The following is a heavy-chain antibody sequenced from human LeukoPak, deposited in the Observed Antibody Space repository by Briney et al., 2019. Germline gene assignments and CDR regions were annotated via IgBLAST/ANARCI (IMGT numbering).Heavy chain of an antibody. CDR2: ISAYNGNT. CDR3: AREGWELTLRGYYYYYYMDV. D-gene: IGHD1-26*01. J-gene: IGHJ6*03. Sequence: ASVKVSCKASGYTFTSYGISWVRQAPGQGLEWMGWISAYNGNTNYAQKLQGRVTMTTNTSTSTAYMELRSLRSDDTAVYYCAREGWELTLRGYYYYYYMDVWGKGTTVTASS. CDR1: GYTFTSYG. V-gene: IGHV1-18*01.